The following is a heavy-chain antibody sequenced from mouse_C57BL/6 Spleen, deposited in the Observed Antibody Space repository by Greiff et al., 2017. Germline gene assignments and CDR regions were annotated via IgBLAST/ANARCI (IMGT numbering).Heavy chain of an antibody. CDR2: IGPGSGST. Sequence: VQLQQSGAELVKPGASVKISCKASGYTFTDYYINWVKQRPGQGLEWIGKIGPGSGSTYYNEKFKGKATLTADKSSSTAYMQLSSLTSEDSAVYFYARTIYYYGSLYAMDYWGQGTSVTVSS. CDR1: GYTFTDYY. V-gene: IGHV1-77*01. CDR3: ARTIYYYGSLYAMDY. J-gene: IGHJ4*01. D-gene: IGHD1-1*01.